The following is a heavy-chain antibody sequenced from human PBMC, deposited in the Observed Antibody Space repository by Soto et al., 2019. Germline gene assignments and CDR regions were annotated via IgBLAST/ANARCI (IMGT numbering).Heavy chain of an antibody. CDR3: AKDGGAGASYDSSGYYYYYYGMDV. D-gene: IGHD3-22*01. V-gene: IGHV3-9*01. J-gene: IGHJ6*02. Sequence: LRLSCAASGFTFDDYAMHWVRQAPGKGLEWVSGISWNSGSIGYADSVKGRFTISRDNAKNSRYLQMKSLRAEDTALYYCAKDGGAGASYDSSGYYYYYYGMDVWGQGTTVTVSS. CDR1: GFTFDDYA. CDR2: ISWNSGSI.